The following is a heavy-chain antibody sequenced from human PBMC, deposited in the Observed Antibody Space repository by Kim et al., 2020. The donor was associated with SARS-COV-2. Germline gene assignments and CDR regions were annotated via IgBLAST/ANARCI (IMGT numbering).Heavy chain of an antibody. CDR2: IKSKTDGGTT. V-gene: IGHV3-15*01. CDR1: GFTFSNAW. D-gene: IGHD6-13*01. J-gene: IGHJ4*02. Sequence: GGSLRLSCAASGFTFSNAWMSWVRQAPGKGLEWVGRIKSKTDGGTTDYAAPVKGRFTISRDDSKNTLYLQMNSLKTEDTAVYYCTTGRYPVPYAGYSSSWYEDYWGQGTLVTVSS. CDR3: TTGRYPVPYAGYSSSWYEDY.